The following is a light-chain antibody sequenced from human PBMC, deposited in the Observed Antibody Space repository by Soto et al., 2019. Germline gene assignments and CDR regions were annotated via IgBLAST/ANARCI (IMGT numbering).Light chain of an antibody. J-gene: IGKJ1*01. CDR2: GAS. CDR3: QRYGSSPWT. CDR1: QSVSSSY. Sequence: EIVLTQSPGTLSFSPGERDTLSCRASQSVSSSYLAWYQQKPGQAPRLLIYGASSRATGIPDWFSGSGSGTDFTLTICRLEPEDFAVYYCQRYGSSPWTFGQGTKVDIK. V-gene: IGKV3-20*01.